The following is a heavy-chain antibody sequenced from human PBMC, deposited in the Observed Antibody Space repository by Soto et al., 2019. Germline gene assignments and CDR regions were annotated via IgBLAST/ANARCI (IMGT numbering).Heavy chain of an antibody. D-gene: IGHD1-20*01. J-gene: IGHJ4*02. V-gene: IGHV4-30-2*01. CDR1: GGSINSGDYS. Sequence: SETLSLTCAVSGGSINSGDYSWSWILKPPGKGLDWIWYIFHIGSTYYNPSLKSRVTISVDRSKKQFSLKLSSVTAADTAVYYCAKEFHSWNYFDYWGQGTLVTVSS. CDR3: AKEFHSWNYFDY. CDR2: IFHIGST.